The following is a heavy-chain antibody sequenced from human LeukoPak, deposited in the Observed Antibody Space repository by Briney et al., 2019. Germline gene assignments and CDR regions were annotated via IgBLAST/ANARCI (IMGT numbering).Heavy chain of an antibody. CDR2: INPNSGGT. D-gene: IGHD4-23*01. CDR3: ARAHNDYGGNSAMLDY. Sequence: GASVKVSCKASGYTFTGYYMHWVRQAPGQGLEWMGWINPNSGGTNYAQKFQGRVTMTRDTSISTAYMELSRLRSDDTAVYYCARAHNDYGGNSAMLDYWGQGTLVTVSS. CDR1: GYTFTGYY. V-gene: IGHV1-2*02. J-gene: IGHJ4*02.